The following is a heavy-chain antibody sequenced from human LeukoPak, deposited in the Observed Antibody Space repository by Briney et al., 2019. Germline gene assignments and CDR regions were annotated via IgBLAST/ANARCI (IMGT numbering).Heavy chain of an antibody. V-gene: IGHV1-18*01. Sequence: GASVKVSRKASGYAFTSYGISWVRQAPGQGLEWMGWISAYNGNTNYAQKLQGRVTITRDTSASTAYMELSSLRSEDTAVYYCAREYQLLWFDPWGQGTLVTVSS. CDR1: GYAFTSYG. J-gene: IGHJ5*02. CDR3: AREYQLLWFDP. CDR2: ISAYNGNT. D-gene: IGHD2-2*01.